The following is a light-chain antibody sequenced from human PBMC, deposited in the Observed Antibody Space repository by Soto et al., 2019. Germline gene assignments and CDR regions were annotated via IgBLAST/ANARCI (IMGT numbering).Light chain of an antibody. CDR2: GAS. CDR1: QSVSSNY. V-gene: IGKV3-20*01. J-gene: IGKJ1*01. Sequence: EIVLTQSPGTLSLSPGERATLSCRASQSVSSNYLAWYQQKPGQSPRLPIYGASCRATGIPDRFSGSGSGTDFTLTISRLEPEDFAVYYCQQYGSSPPTTFGQGTKVEIK. CDR3: QQYGSSPPTT.